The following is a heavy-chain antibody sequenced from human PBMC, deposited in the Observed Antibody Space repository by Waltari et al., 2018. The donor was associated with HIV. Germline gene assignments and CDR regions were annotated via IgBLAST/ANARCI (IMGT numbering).Heavy chain of an antibody. CDR1: EFTFNNSA. V-gene: IGHV3-23*01. CDR3: AKSYGDYLRRYFFDY. Sequence: EALLLESGGDVVQPGGSLRLSCVASEFTFNNSAISWVRQAPGKGLEWVSSISGSGGTTYYADSVKGRFTVSRDNSKNTMYLQMNSLRAGDTAIYYCAKSYGDYLRRYFFDYWGQGTLVTVSS. CDR2: ISGSGGTT. J-gene: IGHJ4*02. D-gene: IGHD4-17*01.